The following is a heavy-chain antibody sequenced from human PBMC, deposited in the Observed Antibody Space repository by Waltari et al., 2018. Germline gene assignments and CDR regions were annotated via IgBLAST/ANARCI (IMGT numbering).Heavy chain of an antibody. V-gene: IGHV4-30-4*01. CDR1: GGSISRGDYS. CDR2: IYYSGST. J-gene: IGHJ6*02. Sequence: QVQLQESGPGLVKPSQTLSLTCTVSGGSISRGDYSWSWIRQPPGKGLEWIGYIYYSGSTYYNPSLKSRVTISVDTSKNQFSLKLSSVTAADTAVYYCARDMPKDYYYYGMDVWGQGTTVTVSS. D-gene: IGHD2-2*01. CDR3: ARDMPKDYYYYGMDV.